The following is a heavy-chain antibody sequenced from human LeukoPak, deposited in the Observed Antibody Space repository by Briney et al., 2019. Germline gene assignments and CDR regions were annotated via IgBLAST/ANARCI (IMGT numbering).Heavy chain of an antibody. CDR2: ISSSSSTI. V-gene: IGHV3-48*01. Sequence: GGSLRLSCAASGFTFSSYSMNWVRQAPGKGLEWVSYISSSSSTIYYADSVKGRFTISRDNAKNSLYLQMNSLRAEDTAVYYCARDRRWQSYGMDVWGQGTTVTVSS. D-gene: IGHD4-23*01. CDR1: GFTFSSYS. CDR3: ARDRRWQSYGMDV. J-gene: IGHJ6*02.